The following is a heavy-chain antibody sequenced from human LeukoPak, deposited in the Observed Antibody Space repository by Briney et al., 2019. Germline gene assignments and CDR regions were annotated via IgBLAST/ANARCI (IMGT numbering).Heavy chain of an antibody. V-gene: IGHV4-39*01. D-gene: IGHD3-9*01. CDR1: GGSISSSSYY. CDR2: IYYSGST. CDR3: ARRIRYFDWLLSHGAFDI. J-gene: IGHJ3*02. Sequence: KASETLSLTCTVSGGSISSSSYYWGWIRQPPGKGLEWIGSIYYSGSTYYNPSLKSRVTISVDTSKNQFSLKLSSVTAADTAVYYCARRIRYFDWLLSHGAFDIWGQGTMVTVSS.